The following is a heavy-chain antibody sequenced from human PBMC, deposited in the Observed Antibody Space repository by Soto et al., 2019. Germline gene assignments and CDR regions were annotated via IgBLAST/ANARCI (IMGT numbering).Heavy chain of an antibody. Sequence: GGSLRLSCAASGFTFSSYSMNWVRQAPGKGLEWVSYISSSSSTIYYADSVKGRFTISRDNAKNSLYLQMNSLRDEDTAVYYCARSRTYYDILTGYYPYFDYWGQGTLVTVSS. V-gene: IGHV3-48*02. J-gene: IGHJ4*02. CDR1: GFTFSSYS. CDR3: ARSRTYYDILTGYYPYFDY. D-gene: IGHD3-9*01. CDR2: ISSSSSTI.